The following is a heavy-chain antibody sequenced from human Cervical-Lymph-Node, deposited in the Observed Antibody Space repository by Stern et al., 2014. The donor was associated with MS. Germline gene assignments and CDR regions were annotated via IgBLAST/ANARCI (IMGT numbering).Heavy chain of an antibody. CDR2: ISWNSGSI. J-gene: IGHJ4*02. V-gene: IGHV3-9*01. CDR1: GFTFGDHA. D-gene: IGHD4-11*01. CDR3: AKDLSQYSSSADLEH. Sequence: EVQLVESGGGLVQPGGSLRLSCAASGFTFGDHAMHWVRQAPGKGLHWVSGISWNSGSIDYADSVKGRFTISRDNTKNSLHLQMNSLRPEDTAFYYCAKDLSQYSSSADLEHWGQGTLVTVSS.